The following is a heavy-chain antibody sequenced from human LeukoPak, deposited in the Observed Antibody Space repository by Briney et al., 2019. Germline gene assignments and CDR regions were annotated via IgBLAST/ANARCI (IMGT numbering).Heavy chain of an antibody. J-gene: IGHJ4*02. CDR1: GFTFSSYE. D-gene: IGHD6-19*01. Sequence: GGSLRLSCAASGFTFSSYEMNWVRQAPGKGLEWVSYISSSGSTIYYADSVKGRFTISRDNSKNTLYLQMNSLRAEDTAVYYCAKASALLSVAVAFDYWGQGTLVTVSS. V-gene: IGHV3-48*03. CDR2: ISSSGSTI. CDR3: AKASALLSVAVAFDY.